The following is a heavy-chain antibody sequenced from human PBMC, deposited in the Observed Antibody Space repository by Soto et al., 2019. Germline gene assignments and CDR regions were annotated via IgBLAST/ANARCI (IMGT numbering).Heavy chain of an antibody. D-gene: IGHD6-13*01. Sequence: QVQLVQSGAEVKKPGASVKVSCKASGYTFTSYAMHWVRQAPGQRLEWMGWINAGNGNTKYSQKFQGRVTITRDTSASTAYMELSSLRSEDTAVYYCARPIGYSSSWYGAFDIWGRGTMVTVSS. J-gene: IGHJ3*02. CDR2: INAGNGNT. CDR3: ARPIGYSSSWYGAFDI. V-gene: IGHV1-3*01. CDR1: GYTFTSYA.